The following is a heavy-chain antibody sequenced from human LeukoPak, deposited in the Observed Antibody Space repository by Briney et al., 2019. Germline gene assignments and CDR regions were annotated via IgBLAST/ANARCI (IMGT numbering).Heavy chain of an antibody. J-gene: IGHJ6*02. CDR3: AKAKGVAGPYYYYGMDV. V-gene: IGHV3-23*01. Sequence: GGSLRLSCAASGFTFSSYAMSWVRQAPGKGPEWVSAISGSGGSTYYADSVKGRFTISRDNSKNTLYLQMNSLRAEDTAVYYCAKAKGVAGPYYYYGMDVWGQGTTVTVSS. CDR1: GFTFSSYA. CDR2: ISGSGGST. D-gene: IGHD6-19*01.